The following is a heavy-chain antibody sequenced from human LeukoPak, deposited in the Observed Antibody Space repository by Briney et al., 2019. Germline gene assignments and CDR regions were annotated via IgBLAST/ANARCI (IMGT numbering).Heavy chain of an antibody. V-gene: IGHV1-18*01. J-gene: IGHJ6*02. CDR1: GYTFTSYG. D-gene: IGHD1-14*01. CDR3: ARVFSLTGGYYYYYGMDV. Sequence: GASVKVSCKASGYTFTSYGISWVRQAPGQGLEWMGWISAYNGNTNYAQKLQGRVTMTTDTSTSTAYMELRSLRSDDTAVYYCARVFSLTGGYYYYYGMDVWGQGTTVTVSS. CDR2: ISAYNGNT.